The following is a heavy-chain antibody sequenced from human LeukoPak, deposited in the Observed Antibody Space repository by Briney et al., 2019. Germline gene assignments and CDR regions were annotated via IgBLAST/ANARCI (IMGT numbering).Heavy chain of an antibody. V-gene: IGHV3-30*02. CDR2: IRYYGSNK. J-gene: IGHJ4*02. CDR1: GFTFSSYG. Sequence: GGTLRLSCAASGFTFSSYGMHWVRQAPGQGLEWVAFIRYYGSNKYYADSVKGRFTISRDNSKNTLYLQMNSLRAEDTAVYYCAKDTLPADYYDSSGSDYWGQGTLVTVSS. D-gene: IGHD3-22*01. CDR3: AKDTLPADYYDSSGSDY.